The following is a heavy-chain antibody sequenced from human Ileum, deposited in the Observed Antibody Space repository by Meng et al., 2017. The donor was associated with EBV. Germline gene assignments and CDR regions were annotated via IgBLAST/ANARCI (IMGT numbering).Heavy chain of an antibody. Sequence: QVQLQELGPGLVKPSGTLSLTFVVSGGSISSSYWWTWVRQSPGKGLEWIGEMYHSGTTNYNPSLKSRVTISMGKSNNQLSLKLNSVTAADTAVYYCATQESRDGHNPYWGQGTLVTVDS. D-gene: IGHD5-24*01. CDR1: GGSISSSYW. J-gene: IGHJ4*02. CDR3: ATQESRDGHNPY. V-gene: IGHV4-4*02. CDR2: MYHSGTT.